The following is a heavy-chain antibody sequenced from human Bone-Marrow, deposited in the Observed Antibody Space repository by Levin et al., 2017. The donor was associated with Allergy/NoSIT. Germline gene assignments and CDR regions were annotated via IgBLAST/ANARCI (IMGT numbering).Heavy chain of an antibody. Sequence: PGGSLRLSCAASGFTFSDHFMDWVRQAPGKGLEWVGRIRKKGDGYTTEYAASVKGRFTISRDDSKKSLHVQLNSLKTEDTAVYYCVRATTDFYYDYWGQGTLVTVSS. CDR1: GFTFSDHF. J-gene: IGHJ4*02. CDR3: VRATTDFYYDY. V-gene: IGHV3-72*01. D-gene: IGHD2/OR15-2a*01. CDR2: IRKKGDGYTT.